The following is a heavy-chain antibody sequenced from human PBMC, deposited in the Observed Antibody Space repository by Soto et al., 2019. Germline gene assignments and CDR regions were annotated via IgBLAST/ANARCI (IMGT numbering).Heavy chain of an antibody. CDR3: AKDNPSHCTNGVCYRYYYGMDV. CDR1: GFTFSSYG. D-gene: IGHD2-8*01. Sequence: HPGGSLRLSCAASGFTFSSYGMHWVRQAPGKGLEWVAVISYDGSNKYYADSVKGRFTISRDNSKNTLYLQMNSLRAEDTAVYYCAKDNPSHCTNGVCYRYYYGMDVWGQGTTVTVSS. V-gene: IGHV3-30*18. CDR2: ISYDGSNK. J-gene: IGHJ6*02.